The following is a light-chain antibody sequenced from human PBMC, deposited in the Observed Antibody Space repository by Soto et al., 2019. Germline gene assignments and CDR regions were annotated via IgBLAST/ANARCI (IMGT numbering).Light chain of an antibody. J-gene: IGKJ3*01. Sequence: EIVLTQSPGTLSLSPGERATLSCRASKSVSSNYLAWYQQKPGQAPRLLIYGASSRATGIPDRFSGSGSGTDFTLTISRLEPEDFAVYYCQQYGNSVFTFGPGTKMDIK. CDR1: KSVSSNY. V-gene: IGKV3-20*01. CDR3: QQYGNSVFT. CDR2: GAS.